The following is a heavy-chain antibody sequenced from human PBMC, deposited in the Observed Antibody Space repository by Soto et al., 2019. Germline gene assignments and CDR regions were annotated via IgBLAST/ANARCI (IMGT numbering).Heavy chain of an antibody. CDR3: AKVKQEGSSSDDHNYYYYGMDV. D-gene: IGHD6-6*01. CDR1: GFTFSSYA. Sequence: EVQLLESGGGLVQPGGSLRLSCAASGFTFSSYAMSWVRQAPGKGLEWVSAISGSGGSTYYADSVKGRFTISRDNSKNTLYLQMNSLRAEDTAVYYCAKVKQEGSSSDDHNYYYYGMDVWGQGTTVTVSS. CDR2: ISGSGGST. V-gene: IGHV3-23*01. J-gene: IGHJ6*02.